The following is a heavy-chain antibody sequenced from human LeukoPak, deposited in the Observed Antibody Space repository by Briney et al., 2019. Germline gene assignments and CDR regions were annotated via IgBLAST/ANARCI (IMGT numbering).Heavy chain of an antibody. D-gene: IGHD5-18*01. Sequence: GGSLRLSCAASGFTFSSYGMSWVRHAPGKGLEWVSAISGSGGSTYYADSAKGRFTISRDNSKNTVYLQMNNLRAEDTAVYYCAKGGYSSGRYFYYYMDVWGEGTTVTVSS. V-gene: IGHV3-23*01. CDR3: AKGGYSSGRYFYYYMDV. CDR1: GFTFSSYG. CDR2: ISGSGGST. J-gene: IGHJ6*03.